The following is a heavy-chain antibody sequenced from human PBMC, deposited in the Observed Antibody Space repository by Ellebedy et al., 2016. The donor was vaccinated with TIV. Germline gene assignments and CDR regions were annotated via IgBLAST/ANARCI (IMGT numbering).Heavy chain of an antibody. V-gene: IGHV3-13*01. CDR1: GFIFSNYD. CDR3: ARVDYGDAFDY. J-gene: IGHJ4*02. CDR2: ITRAGDT. D-gene: IGHD4-17*01. Sequence: GGSLRLXCAASGFIFSNYDIHWIRQATGNGLEWVSVITRAGDTYYSPSVKGRFTTSRENAKNSVYLQMNSLRAEDTAVYYCARVDYGDAFDYWGQGTLVTVSS.